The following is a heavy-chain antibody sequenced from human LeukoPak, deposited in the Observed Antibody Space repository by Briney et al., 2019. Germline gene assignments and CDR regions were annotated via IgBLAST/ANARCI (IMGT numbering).Heavy chain of an antibody. CDR2: ISHDGTNK. J-gene: IGHJ4*02. CDR1: GFTFSSYA. V-gene: IGHV3-30*18. Sequence: GGSLRLSCAASGFTFSSYAMSWVRQAPGKGLEWVALISHDGTNKQYADSVKGRFTISRDNSKNTLYLQMNSLRAEDTAVYYCVKDGLMRFFDYWGQGTLVTVSS. D-gene: IGHD2-8*01. CDR3: VKDGLMRFFDY.